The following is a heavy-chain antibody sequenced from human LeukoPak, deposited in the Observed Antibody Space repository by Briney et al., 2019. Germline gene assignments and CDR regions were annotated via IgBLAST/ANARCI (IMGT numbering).Heavy chain of an antibody. V-gene: IGHV3-21*01. Sequence: PGGPLRLSCAASGFAFSSYSMNWVRQAPGKGLEWVSSISSSSSYIYYADSVKGRFTISRDNAKNSLYLQMNSLRAEDTAVYYCARDEKDLELTIFGVVIPTGYMDVWGKGTTVTVSS. CDR2: ISSSSSYI. J-gene: IGHJ6*03. CDR1: GFAFSSYS. CDR3: ARDEKDLELTIFGVVIPTGYMDV. D-gene: IGHD3-3*01.